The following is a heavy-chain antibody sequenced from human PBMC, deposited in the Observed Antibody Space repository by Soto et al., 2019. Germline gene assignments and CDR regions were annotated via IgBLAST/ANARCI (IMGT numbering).Heavy chain of an antibody. V-gene: IGHV3-66*01. CDR3: AKVGYDSSGNVLLPWGMDI. Sequence: GGSLRLSCAASGFTVGNNYMSWVRQAPGKGLEWVSLIYSGGSTYYADSVKGRFTISRDNSKNTLYLQMNSVRAEDTAVYYCAKVGYDSSGNVLLPWGMDIWGQGTTVTVSS. CDR2: IYSGGST. D-gene: IGHD3-22*01. J-gene: IGHJ6*02. CDR1: GFTVGNNY.